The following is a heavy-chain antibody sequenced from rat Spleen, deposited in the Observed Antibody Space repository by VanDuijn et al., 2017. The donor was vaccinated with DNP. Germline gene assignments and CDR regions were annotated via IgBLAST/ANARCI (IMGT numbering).Heavy chain of an antibody. Sequence: EVQLVESGGGLVQPGRSMKLSCAASEFTFSIFGMAWVRQAPKTSLEWVATISYNGGTPYYRDSVKGRFTISRDNAQSTLYLQMDSLRSEDTATYYCARHRTIMPYYYAMDAWGQGASVTVSS. D-gene: IGHD1-12*01. CDR2: ISYNGGTP. CDR1: EFTFSIFG. CDR3: ARHRTIMPYYYAMDA. J-gene: IGHJ4*01. V-gene: IGHV5-7*01.